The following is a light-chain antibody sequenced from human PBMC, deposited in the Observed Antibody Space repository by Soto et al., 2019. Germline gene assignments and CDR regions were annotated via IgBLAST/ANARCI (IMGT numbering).Light chain of an antibody. CDR1: QSISYW. CDR2: KAS. V-gene: IGKV1-5*03. Sequence: DILMTQSPSTLSASVGDRVTITCRASQSISYWLAWYQQKPGKAPKLIVYKASTLESGVPSRFSGSGSGTEFTLTISSLQPDDFTTYYCHQYNSDLNTFGQGTKLEIK. J-gene: IGKJ2*01. CDR3: HQYNSDLNT.